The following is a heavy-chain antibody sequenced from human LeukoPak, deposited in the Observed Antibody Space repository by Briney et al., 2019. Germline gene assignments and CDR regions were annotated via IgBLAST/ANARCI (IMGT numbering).Heavy chain of an antibody. CDR1: GYSISSGYY. V-gene: IGHV4-38-2*02. J-gene: IGHJ4*02. D-gene: IGHD3-16*01. CDR2: IYHSGST. CDR3: ARDWGEQFFYFDY. Sequence: SETLSLTCTVSGYSISSGYYWGWIRQPPGKGLEWIGSIYHSGSTYYNPSLKSRVTISVDTSKNQFSLKLSSVTAADTAVYYCARDWGEQFFYFDYWGQGTLVTVSS.